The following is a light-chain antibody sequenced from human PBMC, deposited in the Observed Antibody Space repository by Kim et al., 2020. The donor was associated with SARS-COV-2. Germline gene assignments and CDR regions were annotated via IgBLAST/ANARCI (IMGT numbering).Light chain of an antibody. CDR1: QSVVSSP. J-gene: IGKJ1*01. Sequence: SPGERATLSCRASQSVVSSPLAWYQQKPGQAPRLLIYDASSRVTGIPDRFSGSGSGTDFTLTISRLEPEDFGMYYCQQYGSSPRTLGQGTKVDIK. V-gene: IGKV3-20*01. CDR2: DAS. CDR3: QQYGSSPRT.